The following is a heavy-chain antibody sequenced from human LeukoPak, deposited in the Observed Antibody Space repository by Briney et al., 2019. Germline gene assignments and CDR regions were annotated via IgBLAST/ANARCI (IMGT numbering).Heavy chain of an antibody. CDR2: IYNSGST. J-gene: IGHJ4*02. D-gene: IGHD6-13*01. V-gene: IGHV4-39*07. CDR3: ARDTSGIGAAGLDY. Sequence: PSETLSLTCTVSGGSISSSSYYWSWKREPQGKGLKWRGRIYNSGSTNYNPSLKSRVTMSVDTSKNQFSLKLSSMTAADTAVYYCARDTSGIGAAGLDYWGQGTLVTVSS. CDR1: GGSISSSSYY.